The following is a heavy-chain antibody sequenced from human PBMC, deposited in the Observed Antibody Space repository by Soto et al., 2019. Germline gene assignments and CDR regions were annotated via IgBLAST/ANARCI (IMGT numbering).Heavy chain of an antibody. J-gene: IGHJ4*02. CDR3: ARDVRGLRHIDY. D-gene: IGHD2-15*01. CDR2: VSYSGST. Sequence: SETLSLSCTVSGDSVSSGSYYYNWIRQPPGTGLEWIGYVSYSGSTNYNPSLKSRVTISVDTSKNQFSLKLISVTTADTALYFCARDVRGLRHIDYWGQGTLVTVS. CDR1: GDSVSSGSYY. V-gene: IGHV4-61*01.